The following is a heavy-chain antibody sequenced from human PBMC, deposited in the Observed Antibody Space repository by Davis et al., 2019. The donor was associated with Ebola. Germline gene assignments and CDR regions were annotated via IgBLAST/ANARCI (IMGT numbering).Heavy chain of an antibody. D-gene: IGHD3-3*01. J-gene: IGHJ6*02. CDR1: GFTFSSYG. V-gene: IGHV3-33*01. CDR2: IWYDGSNK. Sequence: GESLKTYCAASGFTFSSYGMHRVRQAPGKGLEWVAVIWYDGSNKYYADSVKGRFTISRDNSKNTLYLQMNSLRAEDTAVYYCARDDDDFWSGYYGMDVWGQGTTVTVSS. CDR3: ARDDDDFWSGYYGMDV.